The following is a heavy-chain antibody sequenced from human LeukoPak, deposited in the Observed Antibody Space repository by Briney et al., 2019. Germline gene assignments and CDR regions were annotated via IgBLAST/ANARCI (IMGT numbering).Heavy chain of an antibody. CDR2: INHSGST. J-gene: IGHJ5*02. V-gene: IGHV4-34*01. D-gene: IGHD2-2*01. CDR3: ASRGVQVPAATNWFDP. CDR1: GGSFSGYY. Sequence: SETLSLTCAVYGGSFSGYYWSWIRQPPGKGLEWIGEINHSGSTNYNPSLKSRVTISVDTSKNQFSLKLSSVTAADTAVYYCASRGVQVPAATNWFDPWGQGTLVTVSS.